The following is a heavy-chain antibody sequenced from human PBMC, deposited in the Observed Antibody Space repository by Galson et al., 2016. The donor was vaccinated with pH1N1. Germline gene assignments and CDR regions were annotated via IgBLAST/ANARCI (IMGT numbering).Heavy chain of an antibody. CDR2: VNPGGSTI. V-gene: IGHV5-51*03. Sequence: QSGAEVKKPGESLKISCKASGYSFTSQWIAWVRQVPGKGLEWVGVVNPGGSTIRYSPSFQGQVTISSDKSISTAYLQWISLRASDTATYYCARQYDFGDYRGNAFDIWGQGTVVLVSS. CDR1: GYSFTSQW. CDR3: ARQYDFGDYRGNAFDI. D-gene: IGHD4-17*01. J-gene: IGHJ3*02.